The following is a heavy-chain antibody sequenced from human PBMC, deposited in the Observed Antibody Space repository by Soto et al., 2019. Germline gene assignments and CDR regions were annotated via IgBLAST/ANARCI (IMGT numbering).Heavy chain of an antibody. Sequence: QVQLQESGPGLVKPSQTLSLTCTVSAGSISSGGYYWSWIRQHPGKGLEWIGYIYDSGSTYSNPSLICRVTISVNTSKTQFSLKLSPVTAADTAVYSGARGSSCVLLDYWGQGNLVTVSS. CDR2: IYDSGST. J-gene: IGHJ4*02. V-gene: IGHV4-31*03. D-gene: IGHD3-16*02. CDR1: AGSISSGGYY. CDR3: ARGSSCVLLDY.